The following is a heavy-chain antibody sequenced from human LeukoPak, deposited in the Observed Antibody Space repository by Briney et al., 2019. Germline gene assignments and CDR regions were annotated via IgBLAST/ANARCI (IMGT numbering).Heavy chain of an antibody. CDR3: ARQLGNGDYFDY. J-gene: IGHJ4*02. Sequence: SETLSLTCTVSGGSISSSSYYWGWIRQPPGKGLGWIGSMYYSGGTYYNPSLKTRVTISVDTSKNQFSLKLTSVTAADTAVYYCARQLGNGDYFDYWGQGTLVTVSS. CDR1: GGSISSSSYY. V-gene: IGHV4-39*01. D-gene: IGHD7-27*01. CDR2: MYYSGGT.